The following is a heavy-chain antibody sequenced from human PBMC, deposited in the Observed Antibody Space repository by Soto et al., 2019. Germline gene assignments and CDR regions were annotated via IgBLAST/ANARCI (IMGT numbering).Heavy chain of an antibody. V-gene: IGHV3-49*05. D-gene: IGHD6-19*01. CDR3: ARDLVSAY. J-gene: IGHJ4*02. CDR2: IRRKSHGGTT. Sequence: EVQLVESGGGLVKPGRSLILSCTASGFTFADSVMSWFRQAPGTGLAWVGFIRRKSHGGTTEYAASVEGRFTISRDDSTSIAYLQMKSLKTEDTAVYYFARDLVSAYWGQGTLVTGSS. CDR1: GFTFADSV.